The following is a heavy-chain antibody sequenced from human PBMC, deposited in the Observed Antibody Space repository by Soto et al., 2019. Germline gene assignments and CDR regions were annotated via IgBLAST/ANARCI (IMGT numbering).Heavy chain of an antibody. CDR3: AHRLSNPPPNFSYSRGRDV. D-gene: IGHD2-15*01. J-gene: IGHJ6*02. CDR1: GFSFSSGGVG. Sequence: QIALKESGPTLVKPTQTLTLTCTFSGFSFSSGGVGVGWLRQPPGKALEWLALIHWDGDIYYSPSLKTRLTITKAPPRDQRVLTMTNRAPADTATYYCAHRLSNPPPNFSYSRGRDVWGHGTTVTVS. V-gene: IGHV2-5*02. CDR2: IHWDGDI.